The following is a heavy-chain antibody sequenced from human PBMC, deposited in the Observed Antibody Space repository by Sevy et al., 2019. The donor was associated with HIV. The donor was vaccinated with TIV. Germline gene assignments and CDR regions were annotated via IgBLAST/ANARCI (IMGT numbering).Heavy chain of an antibody. CDR2: MNPNSGNT. CDR3: ARGPHLRFLRVPHRDNNYYYYGMDV. Sequence: ASVKVSCKASGYTFTSYDINWVRQATGQGLEWMGWMNPNSGNTGYAQKFQGRVTMTRNTSISTAYMELSSLRSEDTAVYYCARGPHLRFLRVPHRDNNYYYYGMDVWGQGTTVTVSS. D-gene: IGHD3-3*01. J-gene: IGHJ6*02. V-gene: IGHV1-8*01. CDR1: GYTFTSYD.